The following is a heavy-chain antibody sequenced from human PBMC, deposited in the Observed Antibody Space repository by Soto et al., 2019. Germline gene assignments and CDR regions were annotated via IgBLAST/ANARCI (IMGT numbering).Heavy chain of an antibody. V-gene: IGHV4-39*01. CDR3: ATTQGLSPAGSFDW. CDR2: RSYSGTT. D-gene: IGHD6-13*01. J-gene: IGHJ4*02. Sequence: SETLSLTCTVSSGSITTRSYYWGWIRQPPGKGLEWIGSRSYSGTTFFNLSLKSRVTISMDTSKNQFSLKLTSVTATDTGVYYCATTQGLSPAGSFDWCGQGIMVTV. CDR1: SGSITTRSYY.